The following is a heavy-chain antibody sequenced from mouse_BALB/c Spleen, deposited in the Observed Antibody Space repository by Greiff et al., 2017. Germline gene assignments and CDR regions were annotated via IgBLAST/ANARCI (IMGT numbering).Heavy chain of an antibody. D-gene: IGHD2-1*01. CDR2: ISDGGSYT. Sequence: EVKLVESGGGLVKPGGSLKLSCAASGFTFSDYYMYWVRQTPEKRLEWVATISDGGSYTYYPDSVKGRFTISRDNAKNNLYLQMSSLKSEDTAMYYCARASYGNRYYYAMDYWGQGTSVTVSS. J-gene: IGHJ4*01. CDR1: GFTFSDYY. V-gene: IGHV5-4*02. CDR3: ARASYGNRYYYAMDY.